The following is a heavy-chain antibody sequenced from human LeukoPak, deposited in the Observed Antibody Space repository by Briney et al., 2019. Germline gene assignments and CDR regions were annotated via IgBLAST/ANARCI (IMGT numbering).Heavy chain of an antibody. CDR3: ARGLAVAGIYMY. CDR1: GYTFSTYG. CDR2: ISGYSDNT. D-gene: IGHD6-19*01. Sequence: GASVKVSCTASGYTFSTYGISWVRQAPGQGLEWLGWISGYSDNTKYSEKLQGRVTMTKDTSTSTAYMELRSLRPDDTAIYFCARGLAVAGIYMYWGPGTQITVSS. J-gene: IGHJ4*02. V-gene: IGHV1-18*04.